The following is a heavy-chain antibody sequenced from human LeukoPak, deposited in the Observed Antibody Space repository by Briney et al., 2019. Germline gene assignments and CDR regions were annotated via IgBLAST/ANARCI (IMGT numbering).Heavy chain of an antibody. Sequence: GQSLQISCKGSRYSFSSYWIGWVRQMPGKGLEWMGIIYPGDSDTRYSPSFQGQVTMSADKSISTAYLQWSSLKDSDTAMYYCARRDYDFWSALGAFDIWGQGTMVTVSS. D-gene: IGHD3-3*01. CDR1: RYSFSSYW. J-gene: IGHJ3*02. CDR2: IYPGDSDT. CDR3: ARRDYDFWSALGAFDI. V-gene: IGHV5-51*01.